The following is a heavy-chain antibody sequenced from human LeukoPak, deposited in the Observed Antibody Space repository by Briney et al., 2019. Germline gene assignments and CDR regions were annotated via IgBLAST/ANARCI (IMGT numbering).Heavy chain of an antibody. CDR3: ARAYCSSTSCYYYYYYMDV. Sequence: ASVKVSCKASGYTFTSYDINWVRQATGQGLEWMGWMNPNGGNTGYAQKFQGRVTMTRNTSISTAYMELSSLRSEDTAVYYCARAYCSSTSCYYYYYYMDVWGKGTTVTVSS. CDR2: MNPNGGNT. J-gene: IGHJ6*03. D-gene: IGHD2-2*01. CDR1: GYTFTSYD. V-gene: IGHV1-8*01.